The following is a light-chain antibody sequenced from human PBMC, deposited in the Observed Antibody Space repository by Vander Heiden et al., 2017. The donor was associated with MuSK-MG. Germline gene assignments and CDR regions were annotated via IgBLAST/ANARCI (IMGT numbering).Light chain of an antibody. J-gene: IGLJ2*01. V-gene: IGLV3-19*01. CDR2: CKN. CDR1: SLRRYS. Sequence: SSELTPDPALSVALGQTVRITCQGDSLRRYSASWYQQKPAQAPVLVIVCKNNRHSGIPDRFFCSSSGTTASSNTTGAQAEDEADDYCNSPDSSGNQEVFGRGTKRTVL. CDR3: NSPDSSGNQEV.